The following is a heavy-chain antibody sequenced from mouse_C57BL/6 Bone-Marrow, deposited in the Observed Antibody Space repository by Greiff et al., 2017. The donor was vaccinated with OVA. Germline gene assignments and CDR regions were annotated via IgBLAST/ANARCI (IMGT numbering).Heavy chain of an antibody. CDR1: GYSFTDYN. V-gene: IGHV1-39*01. J-gene: IGHJ3*01. CDR3: ARVTDGYYAWFAY. D-gene: IGHD2-3*01. CDR2: INPNYGTT. Sequence: VQLKESGPELVKPGASVQISCKASGYSFTDYNMNWVKQSNGKSLEWIGVINPNYGTTSYNQKFKGKATLTVDQSSSTAYTQLNSLTSEDSAVYYWARVTDGYYAWFAYWGQGTLVTVSA.